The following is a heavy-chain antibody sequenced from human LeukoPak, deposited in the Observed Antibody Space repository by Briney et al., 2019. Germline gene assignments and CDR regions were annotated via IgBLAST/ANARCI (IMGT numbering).Heavy chain of an antibody. Sequence: GGSLRLSCAASGFSIRTHWMHWVRQAPGKGLVWVSYTNSDETTTDYAESVKGRFTISRDNAKNSLYLQMNSLRAEDMALYYCAKEGIAGGFETWGQGTLVTVSS. CDR3: AKEGIAGGFET. CDR1: GFSIRTHW. D-gene: IGHD2-21*01. J-gene: IGHJ5*02. CDR2: TNSDETTT. V-gene: IGHV3-74*01.